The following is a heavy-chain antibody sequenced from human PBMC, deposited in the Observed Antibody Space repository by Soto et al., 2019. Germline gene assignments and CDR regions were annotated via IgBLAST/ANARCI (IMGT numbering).Heavy chain of an antibody. CDR3: ARLIHYGDYERVFDY. CDR1: GGSISSSSYY. CDR2: IYYSGST. Sequence: QLQLQESGPGLVKPSETLSLTCTVSGGSISSSSYYWGWIRQPPGKGLEWIGSIYYSGSTYYNPSLKSRVTISVDTSKNQFSLKLSSVTAADTAVYYCARLIHYGDYERVFDYWGQGTLVTVSS. V-gene: IGHV4-39*01. D-gene: IGHD4-17*01. J-gene: IGHJ4*02.